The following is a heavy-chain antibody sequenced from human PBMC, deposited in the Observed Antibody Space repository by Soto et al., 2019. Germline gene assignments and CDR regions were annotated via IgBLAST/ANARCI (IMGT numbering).Heavy chain of an antibody. J-gene: IGHJ4*02. CDR2: IYSGGST. V-gene: IGHV3-66*01. CDR1: GFTVSSNY. Sequence: GGSLRFSCAASGFTVSSNYMSWVRQAPGKGLEWVSVIYSGGSTYYADSVKGRFTISRDNSKNTLYLQMNSLRADDTAVYYCARGGTMALDYWGQGTLVTVSS. D-gene: IGHD3-10*01. CDR3: ARGGTMALDY.